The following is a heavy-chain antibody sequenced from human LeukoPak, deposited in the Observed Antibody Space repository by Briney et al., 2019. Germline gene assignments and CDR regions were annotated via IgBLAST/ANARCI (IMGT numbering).Heavy chain of an antibody. CDR1: GYSFTSYW. CDR3: ARISDLAYCGGDCYSYYFDY. J-gene: IGHJ4*02. D-gene: IGHD2-21*01. Sequence: GESLKISCKGSGYSFTSYWIGWVRQMPGKGLEWMGIIYPGDSDTRYSPSFQGQVTISADKSISTAYLQWSSLKASDTAMSYCARISDLAYCGGDCYSYYFDYWGQGTLVTVSS. V-gene: IGHV5-51*01. CDR2: IYPGDSDT.